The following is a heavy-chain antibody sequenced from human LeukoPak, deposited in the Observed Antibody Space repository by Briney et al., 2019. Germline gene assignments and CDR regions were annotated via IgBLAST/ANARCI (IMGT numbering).Heavy chain of an antibody. CDR3: ARVGSRRGSGGSRYKY. V-gene: IGHV3-7*01. CDR1: GFTFSSYW. CDR2: IKQDGSVK. J-gene: IGHJ4*02. D-gene: IGHD2-15*01. Sequence: PGGSLRLSCAASGFTFSSYWMSWVRQAPGKGLEWVANIKQDGSVKYYVDSVKGRFTISRDNAKNSLYLQMNSLRAEDTAVYYCARVGSRRGSGGSRYKYWGQGTLVTVSS.